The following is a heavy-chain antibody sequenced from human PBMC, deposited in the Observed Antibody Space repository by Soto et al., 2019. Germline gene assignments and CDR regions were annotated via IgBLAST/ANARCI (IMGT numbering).Heavy chain of an antibody. CDR3: ASLHDYGDHGWFDP. CDR1: GGSISSSSYY. V-gene: IGHV4-39*01. CDR2: IYYSGST. D-gene: IGHD4-17*01. J-gene: IGHJ5*02. Sequence: SETLSLTCTVSGGSISSSSYYWGWIRQPPGKGLEWIGSIYYSGSTYYNPSLKSRVTISVDTSKNQFSLKLSPVTAADTAVYYCASLHDYGDHGWFDPWGQGTLVTVSS.